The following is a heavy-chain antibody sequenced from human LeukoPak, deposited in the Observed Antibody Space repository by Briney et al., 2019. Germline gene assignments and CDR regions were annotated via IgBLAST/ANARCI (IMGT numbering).Heavy chain of an antibody. CDR3: TSGLIAAGGENFDY. D-gene: IGHD6-13*01. CDR1: GFTFSGSA. CDR2: IRSKANGYAT. J-gene: IGHJ4*01. V-gene: IGHV3-73*01. Sequence: PGGSLRLSCAASGFTFSGSAMHWVRQASGKGLEWVGRIRSKANGYATAYAESVKGRFTISRDDSENTAYLQMNSLKIEDTAVYYCTSGLIAAGGENFDYWGQEPWSPSPQ.